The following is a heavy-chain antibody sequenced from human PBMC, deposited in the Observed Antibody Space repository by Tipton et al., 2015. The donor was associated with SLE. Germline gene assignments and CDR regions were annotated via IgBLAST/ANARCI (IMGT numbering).Heavy chain of an antibody. CDR3: ASLQQQMAIFDY. CDR2: IYTSGST. Sequence: TLSLTCTVSGGSISSYYWSWIRQSPGKGLEWIGYIYTSGSTNYNPSLKSRVTISLDTSKNQFSLKLSSVTAADTAVYYCASLQQQMAIFDYWGRGTLVTVSS. D-gene: IGHD6-13*01. V-gene: IGHV4-4*09. J-gene: IGHJ4*02. CDR1: GGSISSYY.